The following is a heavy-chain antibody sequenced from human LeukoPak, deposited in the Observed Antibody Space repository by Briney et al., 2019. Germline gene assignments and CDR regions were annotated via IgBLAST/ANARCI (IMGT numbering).Heavy chain of an antibody. CDR1: GGSISSYY. Sequence: SETLSLTCTVSGGSISSYYWSWFRQHPGEGREGSGRTYTSGSTNNNTSPKSRATISANKPYNQFSLKLSSLTAADTAVYYCARIAPSIAAAGTSRGGFDYWGQGTLVTVSS. D-gene: IGHD6-13*01. CDR3: ARIAPSIAAAGTSRGGFDY. V-gene: IGHV4-4*07. J-gene: IGHJ4*02. CDR2: TYTSGST.